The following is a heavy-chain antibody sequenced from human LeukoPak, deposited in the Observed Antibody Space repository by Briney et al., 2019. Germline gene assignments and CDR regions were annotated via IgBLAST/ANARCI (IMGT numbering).Heavy chain of an antibody. D-gene: IGHD4-17*01. CDR1: GGTISNYY. CDR2: IYSNGNT. Sequence: SETLSLTCTVSGGTISNYYWSWIRQPPGRGLEWIGFIYSNGNTNYNPSLKSRLTVSLDTSKSQFSLKLSSVTAADTAIYYCARSTTVSDFDYWGHGTLVTVSS. V-gene: IGHV4-59*01. CDR3: ARSTTVSDFDY. J-gene: IGHJ4*01.